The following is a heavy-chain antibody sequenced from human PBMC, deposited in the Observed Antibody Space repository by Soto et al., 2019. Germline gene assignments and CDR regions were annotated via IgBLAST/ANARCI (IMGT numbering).Heavy chain of an antibody. J-gene: IGHJ4*02. V-gene: IGHV3-30-3*01. D-gene: IGHD3-10*01. CDR1: GFTFSRNA. Sequence: QVQLVESGGGVVQPGRSLRLSCAASGFTFSRNAMHWVRQAPGKGLEWVAVISYDGSNKYYADSVKGRFTISRDNSKNTLYLQMNSLTAEDTAVYYCAREVRGYVYFDYWGQGTPVTVSS. CDR3: AREVRGYVYFDY. CDR2: ISYDGSNK.